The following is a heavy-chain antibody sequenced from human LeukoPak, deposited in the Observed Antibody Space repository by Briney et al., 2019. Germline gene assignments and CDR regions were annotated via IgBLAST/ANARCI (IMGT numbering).Heavy chain of an antibody. CDR3: ARVNYYDSSGSAYYFDY. V-gene: IGHV1-69*05. J-gene: IGHJ4*02. Sequence: SVKVSCKASGGTFSSYAISWVRQAPGQGLEWMGGIIPIFGTANYAQKFQGRVTITTDESTSTAYMELSSLRSEDTAVYYCARVNYYDSSGSAYYFDYWGQGTLVTVSS. D-gene: IGHD3-22*01. CDR2: IIPIFGTA. CDR1: GGTFSSYA.